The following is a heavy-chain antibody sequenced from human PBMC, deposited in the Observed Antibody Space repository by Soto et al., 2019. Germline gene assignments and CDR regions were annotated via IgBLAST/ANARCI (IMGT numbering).Heavy chain of an antibody. V-gene: IGHV3-48*02. J-gene: IGHJ6*02. CDR1: GFTFSSYS. CDR3: ARDEVEELYCSSTSCYGYYGMDV. Sequence: PGGSLRLSCAASGFTFSSYSMNWVRQAPGKGLEWVSYISSSSSTIYYADSVKGRFTISRDNAKNSLYLQMNSLRDEDTAVYYCARDEVEELYCSSTSCYGYYGMDVWGQGAKVTVSS. D-gene: IGHD2-2*01. CDR2: ISSSSSTI.